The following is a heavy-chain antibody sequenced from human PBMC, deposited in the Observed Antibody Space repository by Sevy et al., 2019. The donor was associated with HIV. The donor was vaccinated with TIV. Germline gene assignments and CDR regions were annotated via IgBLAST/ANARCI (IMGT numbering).Heavy chain of an antibody. CDR3: TTDLGVYSSK. CDR1: GITFSSAW. J-gene: IGHJ4*02. CDR2: IKSETDGGAA. Sequence: GGSLRLSCAASGITFSSAWMSWVRLVPGKGLEWLGRIKSETDGGAADYAAAVKGRFTISTDDSKETLYLQLNSLKTEDSAVYYCTTDLGVYSSKWGQGTLVTVSS. V-gene: IGHV3-15*01. D-gene: IGHD4-4*01.